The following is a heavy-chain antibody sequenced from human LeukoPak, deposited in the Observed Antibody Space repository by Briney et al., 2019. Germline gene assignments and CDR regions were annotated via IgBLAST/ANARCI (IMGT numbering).Heavy chain of an antibody. CDR3: SRAHGSGGDYFDY. J-gene: IGHJ4*02. V-gene: IGHV4-31*03. CDR1: GGSISSGAYF. D-gene: IGHD5-12*01. Sequence: SQTLSLTCTVSGGSISSGAYFWSWIRQHPGEGLEWIGFIYYSGTTYYNPSRKSRLTLSKDTSKNHFSLTLSSTTAADTAVYYFSRAHGSGGDYFDYWGQGTLVTVSS. CDR2: IYYSGTT.